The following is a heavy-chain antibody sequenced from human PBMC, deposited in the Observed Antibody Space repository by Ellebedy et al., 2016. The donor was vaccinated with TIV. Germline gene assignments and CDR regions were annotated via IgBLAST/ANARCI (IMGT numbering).Heavy chain of an antibody. CDR1: GFTFSRYE. CDR2: IRYDGSNK. J-gene: IGHJ4*02. CDR3: AKPQGSGGITFDY. V-gene: IGHV3-30*02. Sequence: GESLKISCAASGFTFSRYEMNWVRQAPGKGLEWVAFIRYDGSNKYYADPVKGRFTISRDNSKNTLYLQMNSLRAEDTDVYYCAKPQGSGGITFDYWGQGTLVTVSS. D-gene: IGHD3-10*01.